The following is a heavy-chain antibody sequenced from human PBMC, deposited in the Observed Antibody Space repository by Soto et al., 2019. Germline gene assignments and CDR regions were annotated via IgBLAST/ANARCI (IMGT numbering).Heavy chain of an antibody. V-gene: IGHV4-34*01. D-gene: IGHD3-3*01. CDR2: INHSGST. J-gene: IGHJ5*02. CDR3: ARLWSGYLNWFDP. CDR1: GGAFSGYY. Sequence: PSETLSLTCSVSGGAFSGYYWSWIRQPPGKGLEWLGEINHSGSTYYNPSLTSRLTMSVDTSTNQFFLRLSSVTAADTAVYYCARLWSGYLNWFDPWGLGTLVTVSS.